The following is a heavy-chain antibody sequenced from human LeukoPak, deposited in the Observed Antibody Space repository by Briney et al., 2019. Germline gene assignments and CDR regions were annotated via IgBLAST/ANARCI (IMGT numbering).Heavy chain of an antibody. V-gene: IGHV3-48*01. CDR3: ARVGYYYDSSGFRMDV. Sequence: GGSLRLSCAASGFTFSSYEMNWVRQAPGKGLEWVSYISSSSSTIYYADSVKGRFTISRDNAKNSLYLQMNSLRAEDTAVYYCARVGYYYDSSGFRMDVWGKGTTVTVSS. D-gene: IGHD3-22*01. CDR1: GFTFSSYE. CDR2: ISSSSSTI. J-gene: IGHJ6*04.